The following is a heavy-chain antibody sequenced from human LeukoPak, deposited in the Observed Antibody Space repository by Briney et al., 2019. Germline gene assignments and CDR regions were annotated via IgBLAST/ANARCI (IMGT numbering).Heavy chain of an antibody. D-gene: IGHD3-10*01. V-gene: IGHV4-34*01. CDR1: GGSFSGYY. CDR2: ISHSGST. CDR3: SRGFAYYYGSGSYQDY. J-gene: IGHJ4*02. Sequence: PSETLSLTCAVYGGSFSGYYWSWIRQPPGKGLEWIGEISHSGSTNYNPSLKSRVTISVNTSKNQFSLKLSSVTAADTAVYYCSRGFAYYYGSGSYQDYWGQGTLVTVSS.